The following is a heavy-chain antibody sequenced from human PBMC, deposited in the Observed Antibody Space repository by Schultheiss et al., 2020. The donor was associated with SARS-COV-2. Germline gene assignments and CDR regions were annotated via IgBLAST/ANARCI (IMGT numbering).Heavy chain of an antibody. V-gene: IGHV3-21*01. J-gene: IGHJ2*01. Sequence: GGSLRLSCAASGFTFSSYSMNWVRQAPGKGLEWVSSISSSSSYIYYADSVKGRFTTSRDNAKNSLYLQMNSLRAEDTAVYYCARDPGISDSSGYYFFRPYWYFDLWGRGTLVTVSS. CDR1: GFTFSSYS. D-gene: IGHD3-22*01. CDR3: ARDPGISDSSGYYFFRPYWYFDL. CDR2: ISSSSSYI.